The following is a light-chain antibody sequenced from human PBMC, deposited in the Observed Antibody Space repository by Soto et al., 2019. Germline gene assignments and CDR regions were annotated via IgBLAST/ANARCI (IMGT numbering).Light chain of an antibody. CDR3: QQYDTSLSWT. Sequence: EIVLTQSPGTLSLSPGERATLSCRASQSVSSSYLAWYQQKPGQAPRLLIYGASSRATGIPDRFSGSGAGTYFTLTSSRLEPEDFAVYYCQQYDTSLSWTFGQGTKVEIK. J-gene: IGKJ1*01. V-gene: IGKV3-20*01. CDR1: QSVSSSY. CDR2: GAS.